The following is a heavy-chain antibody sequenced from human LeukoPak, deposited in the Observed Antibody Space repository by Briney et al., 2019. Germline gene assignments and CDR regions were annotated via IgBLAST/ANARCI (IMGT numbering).Heavy chain of an antibody. CDR2: ISGSGDST. CDR3: AKTGYCGGDCYFDY. D-gene: IGHD2-21*02. J-gene: IGHJ4*02. V-gene: IGHV3-23*01. CDR1: GFTFSTYA. Sequence: PGGSLRLSCAASGFTFSTYAVNWVRQAPGKGLEWVSTISGSGDSTYYADSVKGRFTISRDNSKNTLYLQMNRLRAEDTAVYYCAKTGYCGGDCYFDYWGQGALVTVSS.